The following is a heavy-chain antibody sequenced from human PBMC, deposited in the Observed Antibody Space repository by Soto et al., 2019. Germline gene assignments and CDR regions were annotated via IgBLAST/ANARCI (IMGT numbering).Heavy chain of an antibody. CDR1: GTSISSYY. D-gene: IGHD2-8*01. J-gene: IGHJ4*02. CDR2: IHYSGTT. V-gene: IGHV4-59*01. Sequence: SETLSLTCTASGTSISSYYRSWVRQPPGKGLEWIANIHYSGTTNYNPSLASRVTLSVDTSKNQFSLKMTSVTAADRAMYFCARYNSYAIDYWGRGTLVTASS. CDR3: ARYNSYAIDY.